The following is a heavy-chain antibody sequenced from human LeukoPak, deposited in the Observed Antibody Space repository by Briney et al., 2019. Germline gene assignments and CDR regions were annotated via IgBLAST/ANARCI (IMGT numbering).Heavy chain of an antibody. CDR2: ISGSGDST. Sequence: GGSLRLSCAGSGFSFRNSWMSWVRQAPGKGLEWVSGISGSGDSTYYADSVKGRFTISRDNSKNTLYLQMNSLRAEDTAVYYCARRSGIAVAGAFDYWGQGTLVTVSS. CDR1: GFSFRNSW. J-gene: IGHJ4*02. D-gene: IGHD6-19*01. V-gene: IGHV3-23*01. CDR3: ARRSGIAVAGAFDY.